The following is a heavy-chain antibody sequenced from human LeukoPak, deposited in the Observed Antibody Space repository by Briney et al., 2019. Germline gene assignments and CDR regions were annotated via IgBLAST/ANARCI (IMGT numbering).Heavy chain of an antibody. Sequence: ASVKVSCKTSGYTFTDYGMHWVRQAPGQRLEWMAWMNAGNGDAKYSQKFQGRVTITADESTSTAYMELSSLRSEDTAVYYCARSRAGGSYSSSWFWSSIYYWGQGTLVAVSS. V-gene: IGHV1-3*01. CDR2: MNAGNGDA. CDR1: GYTFTDYG. J-gene: IGHJ4*02. CDR3: ARSRAGGSYSSSWFWSSIYY. D-gene: IGHD6-13*01.